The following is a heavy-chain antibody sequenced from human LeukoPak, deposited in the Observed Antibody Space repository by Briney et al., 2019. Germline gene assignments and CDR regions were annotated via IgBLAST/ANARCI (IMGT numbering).Heavy chain of an antibody. Sequence: PSETLSLTCTVSGGSISSYYWSWIRQPPGQGLEWIGYIYYSGSTNYNPSLKSRVTISVDTSKNQFSLKLSSVTAADTAVYYCARCGGDCYYSPAFDIWGQGTMVTVSS. V-gene: IGHV4-59*01. J-gene: IGHJ3*02. CDR2: IYYSGST. CDR3: ARCGGDCYYSPAFDI. CDR1: GGSISSYY. D-gene: IGHD2-21*02.